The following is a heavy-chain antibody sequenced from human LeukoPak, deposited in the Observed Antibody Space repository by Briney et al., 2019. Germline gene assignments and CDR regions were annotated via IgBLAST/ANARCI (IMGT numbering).Heavy chain of an antibody. CDR3: TTALRVQQRADLFDY. D-gene: IGHD6-13*01. V-gene: IGHV1-24*01. CDR2: FDPEEGET. J-gene: IGHJ4*02. CDR1: GYTLSELS. Sequence: ASVKVSCKVSGYTLSELSISWVRQVAGKGLQWMGGFDPEEGETIYAQKFQGRVTMTEDRSSDTAYMELSSLRSEDTAVYYCTTALRVQQRADLFDYWGQGTLVSVSS.